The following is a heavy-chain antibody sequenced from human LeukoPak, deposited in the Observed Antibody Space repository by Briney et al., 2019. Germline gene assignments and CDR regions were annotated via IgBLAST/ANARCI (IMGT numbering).Heavy chain of an antibody. CDR1: GFSFSRYG. D-gene: IGHD5-12*01. J-gene: IGHJ4*02. Sequence: GGSLRLSCAASGFSFSRYGMQRVRQAPGKGLEWVSGIGGSGGFITYYADSVKGRFTVSRDNSKNTLYLQMNSLRADDTAIYYCARDLGWLHYADWGQGTLVTVSS. CDR3: ARDLGWLHYAD. CDR2: IGGSGGFIT. V-gene: IGHV3-23*01.